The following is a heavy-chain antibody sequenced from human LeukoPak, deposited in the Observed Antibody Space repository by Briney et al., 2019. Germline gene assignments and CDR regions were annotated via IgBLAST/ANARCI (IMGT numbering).Heavy chain of an antibody. D-gene: IGHD6-13*01. J-gene: IGHJ4*02. CDR3: ARMGSSWSRFDY. V-gene: IGHV4-59*01. CDR2: IYYSGST. CDR1: GGSITSFY. Sequence: SETLSLTCTVSGGSITSFYWSWVRQPPGKGLEWIGYIYYSGSTHYNPSLKSRVTISVDTSKNQFSLKLSSVTAADTAVYYCARMGSSWSRFDYWGQGTLVTVSP.